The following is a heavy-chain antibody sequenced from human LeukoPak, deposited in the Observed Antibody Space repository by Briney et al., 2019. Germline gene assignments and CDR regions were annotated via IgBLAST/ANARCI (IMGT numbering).Heavy chain of an antibody. CDR3: ARHVWFGELLFTFDY. V-gene: IGHV4-39*01. CDR1: GGSISSSSYY. J-gene: IGHJ4*02. CDR2: IYYSGST. Sequence: SETLSLTCTVSGGSISSSSYYWGWIRQPPGKGLEWIGSIYYSGSTYYNPSLKSRVTISVDTSKNQFSLKLSSVTAADTAVCYCARHVWFGELLFTFDYWGQGTLVTVSS. D-gene: IGHD3-10*01.